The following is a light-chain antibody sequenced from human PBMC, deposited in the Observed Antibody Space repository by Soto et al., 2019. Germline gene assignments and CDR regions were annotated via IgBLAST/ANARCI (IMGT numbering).Light chain of an antibody. CDR1: QSVNNN. V-gene: IGKV3-11*01. Sequence: EIVMTQSPATLSMTPGERATLSCRATQSVNNNLAWYQHKRGQAPRLLIYEAFIRATGIPARFSGSGSETDFTLTISSLEPEDFAVYYCQQRRDWPPTFGPGSMVDIK. CDR3: QQRRDWPPT. CDR2: EAF. J-gene: IGKJ3*01.